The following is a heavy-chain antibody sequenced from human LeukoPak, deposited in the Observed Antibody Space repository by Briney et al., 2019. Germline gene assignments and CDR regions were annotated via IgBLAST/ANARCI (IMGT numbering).Heavy chain of an antibody. Sequence: SETLSLTCTVSGGSISSYYWSWIRQPAGKGLEWIGCIYTSGSTNYNPSLKSRVTMSVDTSKDQFSLQLSSVTAADTAVYYCAREGEDTAMVDYWGQGTLVTVSS. J-gene: IGHJ4*02. V-gene: IGHV4-4*07. CDR1: GGSISSYY. CDR3: AREGEDTAMVDY. D-gene: IGHD5-18*01. CDR2: IYTSGST.